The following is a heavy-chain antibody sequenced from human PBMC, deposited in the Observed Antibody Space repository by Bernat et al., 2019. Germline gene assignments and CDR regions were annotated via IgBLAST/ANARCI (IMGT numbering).Heavy chain of an antibody. CDR1: GYTFTSYG. Sequence: QVQLVQSGAEVKKPGASVKVSCKASGYTFTSYGISWVRQAPGQGLEWMGWMSAYNGNTNYAQKLQGRVTMTTNTSTSTAYMELRSLRSDDTAVYYCARDLSNILMVYYYYGMDVWGQGTTVTVSS. CDR3: ARDLSNILMVYYYYGMDV. J-gene: IGHJ6*02. V-gene: IGHV1-18*01. CDR2: MSAYNGNT. D-gene: IGHD3-9*01.